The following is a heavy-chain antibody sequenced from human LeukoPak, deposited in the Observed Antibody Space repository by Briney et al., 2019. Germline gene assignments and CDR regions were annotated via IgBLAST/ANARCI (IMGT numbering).Heavy chain of an antibody. V-gene: IGHV3-48*03. CDR1: GFTFSSYE. CDR3: ARDSSGWYHWFDP. CDR2: ISSSGSTI. Sequence: GGSLRLSCAASGFTFSSYEMNWGRQAPGKGLEWVSYISSSGSTIYYADSVKGRFIISRDNAKNSLYLQMNSLRAEDTADYYCARDSSGWYHWFDPWGQGTLVTVSS. D-gene: IGHD6-19*01. J-gene: IGHJ5*02.